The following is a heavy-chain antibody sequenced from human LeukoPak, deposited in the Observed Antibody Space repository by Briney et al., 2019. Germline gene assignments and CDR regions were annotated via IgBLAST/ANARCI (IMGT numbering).Heavy chain of an antibody. V-gene: IGHV3-74*01. CDR2: IKSDGSIT. D-gene: IGHD6-13*01. J-gene: IGHJ4*02. CDR3: TKADGST. Sequence: GGSLRLSCAASGFTFSSYTMDWVRQAPGKGLVWVSRIKSDGSITTYADFVKGRFAISRDNAKNTLYLQMNSLRADDTAVYYCTKADGSTGGEGALVTVS. CDR1: GFTFSSYT.